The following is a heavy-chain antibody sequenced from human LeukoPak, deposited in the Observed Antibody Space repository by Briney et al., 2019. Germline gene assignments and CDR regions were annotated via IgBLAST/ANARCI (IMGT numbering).Heavy chain of an antibody. D-gene: IGHD7-27*01. Sequence: LGGSLRLSCAASGFTFNNYAMSWVRQAPGKGLEWVSTITGGGDNTYYADSVKGRFTISRDNSENTVYLQMNSLRAEDTAVYYCAQGSWGDDWGQGTLVTVSS. CDR2: ITGGGDNT. J-gene: IGHJ4*02. V-gene: IGHV3-23*01. CDR3: AQGSWGDD. CDR1: GFTFNNYA.